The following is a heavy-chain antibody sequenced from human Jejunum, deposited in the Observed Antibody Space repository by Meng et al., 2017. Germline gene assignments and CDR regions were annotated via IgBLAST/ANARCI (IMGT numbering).Heavy chain of an antibody. CDR3: AKDLNDYVWGNYLYLGIDS. CDR2: IFHTGST. CDR1: GPSVNNPNW. Sequence: QVQLQESGPGLVKPSGTLSLTCAVSGPSVNNPNWYSWVRQSPEKGLEWIGEIFHTGSTNYNPSLKSRVTISIDKSKTLLSLNLRSVTAADTAVYYCAKDLNDYVWGNYLYLGIDSWGQGTLVTASS. D-gene: IGHD3-16*02. J-gene: IGHJ4*02. V-gene: IGHV4-4*02.